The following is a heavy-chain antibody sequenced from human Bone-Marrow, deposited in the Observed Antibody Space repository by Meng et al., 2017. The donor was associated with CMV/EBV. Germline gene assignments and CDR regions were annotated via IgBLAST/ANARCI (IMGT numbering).Heavy chain of an antibody. CDR3: AGLWSFLLV. CDR2: ISFDGSNT. D-gene: IGHD2-15*01. V-gene: IGHV3-30*04. J-gene: IGHJ4*02. Sequence: GGSLRLSCEASGFTFSTYAIHWVRQAPGKGLEWVALISFDGSNTFYADSVKGRFTISRDNSNNTLYLQMNSLKTEDTAVYYCAGLWSFLLVWGQGTLVPVSS. CDR1: GFTFSTYA.